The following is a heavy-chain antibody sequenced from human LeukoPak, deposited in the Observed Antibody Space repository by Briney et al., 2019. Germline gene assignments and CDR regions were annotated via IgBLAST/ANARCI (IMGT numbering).Heavy chain of an antibody. Sequence: SETLSLTCTVSGGSISSYYWSWIRQPPVKGLEWIGYIYYSGSTNYNPSLKSRVTISVDTSKNQFSLKLSSVTAADTAVYYCARHDSSGYYRFDYWGQGTLVTVSS. J-gene: IGHJ4*02. CDR3: ARHDSSGYYRFDY. D-gene: IGHD3-22*01. CDR1: GGSISSYY. CDR2: IYYSGST. V-gene: IGHV4-59*08.